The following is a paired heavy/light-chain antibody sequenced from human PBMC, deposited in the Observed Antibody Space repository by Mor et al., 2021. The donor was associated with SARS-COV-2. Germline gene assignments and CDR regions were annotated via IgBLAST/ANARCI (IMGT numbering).Light chain of an antibody. CDR2: DAS. V-gene: IGKV3-11*01. CDR3: QQRRDWPLT. Sequence: EIVLTQSPATLSLSPGERATLPCRASQSLGSYLAWFQQKPGQPPRLLIYDASNRATGIPSRFSGSGSGTDFTLTISSLEPEDFAVYYCQQRRDWPLTFGQGTRLEIK. CDR1: QSLGSY. J-gene: IGKJ5*01.
Heavy chain of an antibody. CDR2: ISHDGNRK. J-gene: IGHJ6*02. D-gene: IGHD2-21*02. V-gene: IGHV3-30*18. CDR1: GFTFSNYG. CDR3: VKDRVTEAYGMEV. Sequence: QVQVVESGGGVVQPGRSLRLSCAAAGFTFSNYGMHWVRQAPGKGLEWVAVISHDGNRKHYGDSVKGRLTISRDNFKSTLSLQMDNLRVEDTAVYYCVKDRVTEAYGMEVWGQGTTVTV.